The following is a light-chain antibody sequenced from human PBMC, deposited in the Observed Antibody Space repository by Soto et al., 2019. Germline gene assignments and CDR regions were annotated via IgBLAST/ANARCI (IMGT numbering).Light chain of an antibody. CDR2: GAS. CDR1: QSVSSSY. CDR3: QQYSKWPIT. V-gene: IGKV3-20*01. J-gene: IGKJ5*01. Sequence: EIVLTQSPGTLSLSPGERATLSCRASQSVSSSYLAWYQQKPGQAPRLLIYGASSRATGIPDRFSGSGSGTDFPLTISRLEPEDFAVYYCQQYSKWPITFGQGTRLEIK.